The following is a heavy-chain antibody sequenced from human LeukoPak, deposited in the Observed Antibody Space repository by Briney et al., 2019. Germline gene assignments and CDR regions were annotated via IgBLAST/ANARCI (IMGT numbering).Heavy chain of an antibody. D-gene: IGHD3-10*01. CDR3: ARRNRYYYGSGSYYYYYYYMDV. CDR2: IYTSGST. CDR1: GGSISSYY. V-gene: IGHV4-4*09. J-gene: IGHJ6*03. Sequence: PSETLSLTCTVSGGSISSYYWSWIRQPPGKGLEGIGYIYTSGSTNYNPSLKSRVTISVDTSKNQFSLKLSSVTAADTAVYYCARRNRYYYGSGSYYYYYYYMDVWGKGTTVTVSS.